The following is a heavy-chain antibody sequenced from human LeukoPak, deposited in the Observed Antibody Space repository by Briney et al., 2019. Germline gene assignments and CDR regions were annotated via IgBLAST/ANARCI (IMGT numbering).Heavy chain of an antibody. Sequence: GGSLRLSCAASGFTVNSNYMSWVRRAPGKGLEWFSIIYSGGSTYYADSVKGRFTVSRDNSKNTLYLQMNTLRAEDTAVYYCAKIYGSGSYYNVPFDYWGQGTLVTVSS. CDR3: AKIYGSGSYYNVPFDY. V-gene: IGHV3-66*01. D-gene: IGHD3-10*01. J-gene: IGHJ4*02. CDR1: GFTVNSNY. CDR2: IYSGGST.